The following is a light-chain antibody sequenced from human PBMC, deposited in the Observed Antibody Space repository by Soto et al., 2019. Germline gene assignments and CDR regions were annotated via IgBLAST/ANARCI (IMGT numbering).Light chain of an antibody. CDR2: EVS. V-gene: IGLV2-14*01. J-gene: IGLJ2*01. Sequence: QSALTQPASVSGSPGQSITISCTGTSSDVGAYNYVSWYLHHPGKAPKLMIYEVSNRPSGISNRFSGSKSGSTASLTIFGLQAEDEADYYCSSYMSSSTVVFGGGTKLTVL. CDR3: SSYMSSSTVV. CDR1: SSDVGAYNY.